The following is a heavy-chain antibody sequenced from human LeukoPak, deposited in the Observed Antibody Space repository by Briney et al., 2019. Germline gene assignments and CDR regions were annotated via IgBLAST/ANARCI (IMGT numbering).Heavy chain of an antibody. CDR2: IIPIFGTA. CDR3: ARGPNTYYDFWSGYYPDFDY. J-gene: IGHJ4*02. Sequence: GASVKVSCNASGGTFSSYAISWVPQAPGQGLEWMGGIIPIFGTANYAQKFQGRVTITADESTSTAYMELSSLRSEDTAVYYCARGPNTYYDFWSGYYPDFDYWGQGTLVTVSS. V-gene: IGHV1-69*13. D-gene: IGHD3-3*01. CDR1: GGTFSSYA.